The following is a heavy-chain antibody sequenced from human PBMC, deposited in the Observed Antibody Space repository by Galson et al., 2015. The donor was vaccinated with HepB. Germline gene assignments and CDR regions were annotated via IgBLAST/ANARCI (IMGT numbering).Heavy chain of an antibody. V-gene: IGHV2-5*02. CDR2: IYWDDDK. CDR3: AHRLHSHIGFAGTDWFDP. Sequence: PALVKPTQTLTLPCTFSGFSLSTSGVGVGWIRQPPGKALEWLALIYWDDDKRYSPSLKSRLTITKDTSKNQVVLTMTNMDPVDTATYYCAHRLHSHIGFAGTDWFDPWGQGTLVTVSS. CDR1: GFSLSTSGVG. D-gene: IGHD2-21*01. J-gene: IGHJ5*02.